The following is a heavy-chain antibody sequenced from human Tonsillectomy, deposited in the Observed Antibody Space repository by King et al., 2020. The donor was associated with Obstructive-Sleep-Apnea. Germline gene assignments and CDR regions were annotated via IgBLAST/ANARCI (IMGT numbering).Heavy chain of an antibody. J-gene: IGHJ3*02. V-gene: IGHV5-51*01. CDR3: AGPHGGWNIRDAFDI. Sequence: VQLVESGAEVKKPGESLKISCKGSGYSFTSYWIGWVRQMPGKGLEWMGIIYPGDSDTRYSPSFQGQVTISADKSISTAYLQWSSLKASDTAVYYCAGPHGGWNIRDAFDIWGQGTMVTVSS. CDR1: GYSFTSYW. D-gene: IGHD6-19*01. CDR2: IYPGDSDT.